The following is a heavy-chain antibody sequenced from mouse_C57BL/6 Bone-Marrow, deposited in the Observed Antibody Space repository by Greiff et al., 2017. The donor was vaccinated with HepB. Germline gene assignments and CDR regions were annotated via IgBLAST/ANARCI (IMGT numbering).Heavy chain of an antibody. V-gene: IGHV1-64*01. Sequence: QVHVKQSGAELVKPGASVKLSCKASGYTFTSYWMHWVKQRPGQGLEWIGMIHPNSGSTNYNEKFKSKATLTVDKSSSTAYMQLSSLTSEDSAVYYCARDYGKGDWYFDVWGTGTTVTVSS. D-gene: IGHD2-1*01. J-gene: IGHJ1*03. CDR3: ARDYGKGDWYFDV. CDR2: IHPNSGST. CDR1: GYTFTSYW.